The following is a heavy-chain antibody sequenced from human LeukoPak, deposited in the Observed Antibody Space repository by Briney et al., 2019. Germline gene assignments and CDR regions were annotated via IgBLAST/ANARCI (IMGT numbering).Heavy chain of an antibody. Sequence: PSETLSLTCSVSNGSISSDYWTWIRQPPGKGLEWIGYIYYSGSTKYNPSLESRATISLDTSRNQFSLKLSSVTAADTAVYYCARARYVNSFYAFDIWGQGTLVTVSS. CDR2: IYYSGST. D-gene: IGHD3-9*01. J-gene: IGHJ3*02. CDR1: NGSISSDY. V-gene: IGHV4-59*01. CDR3: ARARYVNSFYAFDI.